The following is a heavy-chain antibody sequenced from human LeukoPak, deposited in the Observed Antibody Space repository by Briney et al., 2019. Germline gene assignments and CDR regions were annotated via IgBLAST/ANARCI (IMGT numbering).Heavy chain of an antibody. CDR2: IYHSGST. V-gene: IGHV4-30-2*01. D-gene: IGHD2-2*01. Sequence: PSQTLSLTCAVSGGSISSGGYSWSWIRQPPGKGLEWIGYIYHSGSTYYNPSLKSRVTISVDRSKNQFSLKLSSVTAADTAVYHCARGQPGYCSSTSCPYYYGMDVWGQGTTVTVSS. CDR1: GGSISSGGYS. CDR3: ARGQPGYCSSTSCPYYYGMDV. J-gene: IGHJ6*02.